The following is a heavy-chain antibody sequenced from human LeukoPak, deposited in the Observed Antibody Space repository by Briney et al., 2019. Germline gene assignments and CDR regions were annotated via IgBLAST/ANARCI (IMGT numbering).Heavy chain of an antibody. Sequence: SETLSLTCTVSGGSISSYYWSWIRQPPGKGLEWIGYIYYSGSTNYNPSLKSRVTISVDTSKNQFSLKLSSVTAADTAVYYCASGLGDPFYDILTGYDYWGQGTLVTVSS. J-gene: IGHJ4*02. CDR1: GGSISSYY. V-gene: IGHV4-59*01. D-gene: IGHD3-9*01. CDR3: ASGLGDPFYDILTGYDY. CDR2: IYYSGST.